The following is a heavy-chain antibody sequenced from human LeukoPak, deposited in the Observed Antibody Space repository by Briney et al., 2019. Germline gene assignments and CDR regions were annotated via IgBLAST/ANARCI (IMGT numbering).Heavy chain of an antibody. CDR3: AKDLVYALDY. CDR1: GFTFSSYA. CDR2: ISYDGSNK. V-gene: IGHV3-30*04. D-gene: IGHD2-8*01. J-gene: IGHJ4*02. Sequence: GGSLRLSCAASGFTFSSYAMHWVRQAPGKGLERVAVISYDGSNKYYADSVKGRFTISRDNSKNTLYLQMNSLRAEDTAVYYCAKDLVYALDYWGQGTLVTVSS.